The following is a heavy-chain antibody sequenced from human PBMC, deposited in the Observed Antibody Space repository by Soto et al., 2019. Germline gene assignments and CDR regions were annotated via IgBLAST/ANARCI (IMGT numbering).Heavy chain of an antibody. CDR3: ERLIHSSSWYGMGV. CDR1: GYSFTSYW. D-gene: IGHD6-13*01. CDR2: IYPGDSDT. J-gene: IGHJ6*01. Sequence: GESLKISCKRSGYSFTSYWIGWVRQIPGKGLEGMGIIYPGDSDTRYSPSFPRQVTISADKSISTAYLQWTSLKASDTAMSYCERLIHSSSWYGMGVMGQGTTVTVSS. V-gene: IGHV5-51*01.